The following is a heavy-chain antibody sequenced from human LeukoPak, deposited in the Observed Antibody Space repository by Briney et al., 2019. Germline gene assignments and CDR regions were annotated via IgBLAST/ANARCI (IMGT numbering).Heavy chain of an antibody. V-gene: IGHV3-7*04. Sequence: GGSLRLSCAASGFTFSSYWMSWVRQAPENGLEWVANIKQDGSEKYYVDSVKGRFTISRDNAKNSLYLQMNSLRAEDTAVYYCARALRYFDWLLLGNPYYFDYWGQGTLVTVSS. CDR2: IKQDGSEK. D-gene: IGHD3-9*01. CDR1: GFTFSSYW. CDR3: ARALRYFDWLLLGNPYYFDY. J-gene: IGHJ4*02.